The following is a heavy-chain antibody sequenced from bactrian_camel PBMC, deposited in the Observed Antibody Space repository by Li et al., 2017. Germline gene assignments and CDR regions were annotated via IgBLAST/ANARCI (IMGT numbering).Heavy chain of an antibody. CDR2: IYSDGRNT. Sequence: HVQLVESGGGSVQPGESLRLSCTISEFPWSNYYKSWVRQAPGQGPEWVSSIYSDGRNTFYGDSVKGRFTISRDNDKNTVYLQMNSLKSEDTALYYCALEGSGGICYTDCDYQSQGTQVTVS. D-gene: IGHD4*01. V-gene: IGHV3-2*01. CDR1: EFPWSNYY. J-gene: IGHJ4*01.